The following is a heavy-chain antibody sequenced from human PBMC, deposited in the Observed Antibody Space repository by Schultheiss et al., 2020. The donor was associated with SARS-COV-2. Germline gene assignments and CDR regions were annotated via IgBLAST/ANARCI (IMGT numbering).Heavy chain of an antibody. Sequence: SETLSLTCTVSGGSISSYYWSWIRQPPGKGLEWIGYIYYSGSTYYNPSLKSRVTISVDTSKNQFSLKLSSVTAADTAVYYCARESVGSSSFGYWGQGTLVTVSS. CDR2: IYYSGST. D-gene: IGHD6-6*01. CDR3: ARESVGSSSFGY. V-gene: IGHV4-30-4*01. J-gene: IGHJ4*02. CDR1: GGSISSYY.